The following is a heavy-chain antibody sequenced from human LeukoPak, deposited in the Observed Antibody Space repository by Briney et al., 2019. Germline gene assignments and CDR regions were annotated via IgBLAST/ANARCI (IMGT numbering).Heavy chain of an antibody. J-gene: IGHJ4*02. CDR1: GFTFSSYG. CDR2: ISYDGSDK. D-gene: IGHD5-18*01. Sequence: GGSLRLSCAASGFTFSSYGMHWVRQAPGKGLEWVAVISYDGSDKYSADSVKDRFTISRDNSKNTLYLQMNSLRAEDTAVYYCAKNAHYQGYSYGGIDYWGQGTLVTVSS. V-gene: IGHV3-30*18. CDR3: AKNAHYQGYSYGGIDY.